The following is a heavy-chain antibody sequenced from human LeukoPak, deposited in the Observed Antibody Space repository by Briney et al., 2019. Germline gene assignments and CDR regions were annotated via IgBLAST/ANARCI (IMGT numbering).Heavy chain of an antibody. Sequence: SETLSLTCTVSGGSISSGGYYWSWIRQHPGKGLEWIGYIYYSGSTYYNPSLKSRVTISVDTSKNQFSLKLSSVTAADAAVYYCARDGLRGGAFDIWGQGTMVTVSS. D-gene: IGHD3-10*01. CDR1: GGSISSGGYY. J-gene: IGHJ3*02. CDR2: IYYSGST. CDR3: ARDGLRGGAFDI. V-gene: IGHV4-31*03.